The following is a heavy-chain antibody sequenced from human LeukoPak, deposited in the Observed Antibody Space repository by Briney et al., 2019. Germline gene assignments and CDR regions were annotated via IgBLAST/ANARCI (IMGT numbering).Heavy chain of an antibody. V-gene: IGHV4-61*01. CDR3: ARDCSGASCYDY. D-gene: IGHD2-15*01. CDR1: GGSVSSGNYY. J-gene: IGHJ4*02. Sequence: PSETLSLTCTVSGGSVSSGNYYWSWIRQPPGKGLDWIGDIYYSGSTNYNPSLKSRVTISVDTSKNQFSLKLSSVTAADTAVYYCARDCSGASCYDYWGQGTLVTVSS. CDR2: IYYSGST.